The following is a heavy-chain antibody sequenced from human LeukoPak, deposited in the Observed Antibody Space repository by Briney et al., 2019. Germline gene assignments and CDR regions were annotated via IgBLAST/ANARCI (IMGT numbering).Heavy chain of an antibody. Sequence: SETLSLTCTVSGGSISSYYWSWIRQPAGKGLEWIGRIYTSGSTNYNPSLKSRVTMSVDTSKNQFSLKLSSVTAADTAVYYCARVNDYGSGSYMFRGGWFDPWGQGTLVTVSS. D-gene: IGHD3-10*01. CDR2: IYTSGST. CDR1: GGSISSYY. J-gene: IGHJ5*02. V-gene: IGHV4-4*07. CDR3: ARVNDYGSGSYMFRGGWFDP.